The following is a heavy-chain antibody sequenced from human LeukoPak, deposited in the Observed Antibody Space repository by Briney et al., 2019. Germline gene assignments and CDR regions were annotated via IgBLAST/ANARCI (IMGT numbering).Heavy chain of an antibody. CDR2: ISWNSGSI. V-gene: IGHV3-9*01. J-gene: IGHJ2*01. CDR1: GFTFDDYA. Sequence: GGSLRLSCAASGFTFDDYAMHWVRQAPGKGLEWVSGISWNSGSIGYADSVKGRFTISRDNTKNTLYLQMDSLRTDDTGVYYCALSDVWGRGTLVTVSS. CDR3: ALSDV.